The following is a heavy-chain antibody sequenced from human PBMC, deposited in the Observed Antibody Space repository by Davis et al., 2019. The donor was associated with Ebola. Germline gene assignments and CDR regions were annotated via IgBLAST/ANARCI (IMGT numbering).Heavy chain of an antibody. D-gene: IGHD2-21*02. CDR3: ARVSGFVTANWYFDL. CDR2: IIPIVGIA. CDR1: GGTFLSYA. J-gene: IGHJ2*01. Sequence: SVKVSCKASGGTFLSYAVAWVRRAPGQGLEFMGGIIPIVGIANYAQKFQGTVTITADDSTSTAYMELSSLTSEDTAVYYCARVSGFVTANWYFDLWGRGTLVTVSS. V-gene: IGHV1-69*10.